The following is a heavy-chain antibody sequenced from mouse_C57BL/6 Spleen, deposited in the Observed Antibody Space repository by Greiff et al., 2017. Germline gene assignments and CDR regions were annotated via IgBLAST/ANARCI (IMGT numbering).Heavy chain of an antibody. CDR3: ARKGYDYDPYAMDY. V-gene: IGHV2-2*01. D-gene: IGHD2-4*01. Sequence: VQLQQSGPGLVQPSQSLSITCTVSGFSLTSYGVHWVRQSPGKGLEWLGVIWSGGSTDYNAAFISRLSISKDNSKIQVFFKMNSLQADDTAIYYCARKGYDYDPYAMDYWGQGTSVTVSS. CDR1: GFSLTSYG. J-gene: IGHJ4*01. CDR2: IWSGGST.